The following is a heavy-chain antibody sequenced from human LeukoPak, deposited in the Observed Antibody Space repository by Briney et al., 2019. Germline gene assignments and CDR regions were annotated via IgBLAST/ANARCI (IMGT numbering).Heavy chain of an antibody. CDR1: GFTFSSYW. V-gene: IGHV3-7*01. D-gene: IGHD2/OR15-2a*01. CDR3: AREEDNADEYLREDY. J-gene: IGHJ4*02. Sequence: GGSLRLSCAASGFTFSSYWMSWVRQAPGKGLEWVANIKQDGSEKYYVDSVKGRFTISRDNAKNSLYLQMNSLRAEDTAVYYCAREEDNADEYLREDYWGQGTLVTVSS. CDR2: IKQDGSEK.